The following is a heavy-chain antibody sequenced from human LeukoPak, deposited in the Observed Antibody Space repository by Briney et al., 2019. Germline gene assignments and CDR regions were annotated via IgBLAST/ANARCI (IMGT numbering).Heavy chain of an antibody. CDR2: ISYDGSNK. Sequence: GGSLRLSCAASGFTFSSYGMHWVRQAPGKGLEWVAVISYDGSNKYYADSVKGQFTISRDNSKNTLYLQMNSLRAEDTAVYYCAKEVDTAVVLDYWGQGTLVTVSS. V-gene: IGHV3-30*18. J-gene: IGHJ4*02. D-gene: IGHD5-18*01. CDR3: AKEVDTAVVLDY. CDR1: GFTFSSYG.